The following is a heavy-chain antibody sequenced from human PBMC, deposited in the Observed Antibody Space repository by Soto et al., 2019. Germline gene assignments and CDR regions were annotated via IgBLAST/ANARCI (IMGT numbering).Heavy chain of an antibody. CDR1: GYTFTNYG. D-gene: IGHD1-26*01. V-gene: IGHV1-18*04. J-gene: IGHJ5*02. CDR3: AKGGFIVGATYPQRKNWFDP. CDR2: ITAYNGNT. Sequence: GSSVNDSCMASGYTFTNYGIRWVRQAPGQGLAWMEWITAYNGNTNYTQKVQGRVTMTTNTTKSTDNIELRRLRSDDTDVYYFAKGGFIVGATYPQRKNWFDPWGQGTLVTVSS.